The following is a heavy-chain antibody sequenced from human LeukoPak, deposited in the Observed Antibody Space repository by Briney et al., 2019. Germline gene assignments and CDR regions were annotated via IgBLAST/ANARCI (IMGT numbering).Heavy chain of an antibody. V-gene: IGHV1-8*01. D-gene: IGHD3-10*01. CDR1: GYTFTIYD. CDR2: MNPNSGNT. J-gene: IGHJ6*02. CDR3: ARGGSYYTRVWYYYYGMDV. Sequence: GASVKVSFKASGYTFTIYDINWVRQAPGQGLEWMGWMNPNSGNTGYVQKFQGRVTMTRNTSISTAYMELSSLRSEDTAVYYCARGGSYYTRVWYYYYGMDVWGQGTTVTVSS.